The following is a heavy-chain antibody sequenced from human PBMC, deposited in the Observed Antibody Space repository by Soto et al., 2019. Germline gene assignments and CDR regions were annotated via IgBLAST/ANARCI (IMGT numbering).Heavy chain of an antibody. D-gene: IGHD2-21*02. J-gene: IGHJ5*02. CDR1: GFTFKTYD. CDR3: ARGRSNDFSSRPPPRFDP. Sequence: GGSLRLSCVASGFTFKTYDMYWVRQVPGQGLEWVSGIGTLRDTYYSASVAGRFTVSRENGRNSLYLQMNSLRAGDSGIYFCARGRSNDFSSRPPPRFDPWGRGTLVTVSS. CDR2: IGTLRDT. V-gene: IGHV3-13*01.